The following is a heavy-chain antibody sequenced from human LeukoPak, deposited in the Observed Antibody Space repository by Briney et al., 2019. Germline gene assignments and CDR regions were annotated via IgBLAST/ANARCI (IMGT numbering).Heavy chain of an antibody. D-gene: IGHD6-13*01. CDR3: ARDSGAWWSSSWYYFDY. V-gene: IGHV3-30*04. CDR2: ISYDGSNK. J-gene: IGHJ4*02. CDR1: GFTFSSYA. Sequence: PGGSLRLSCAASGFTFSSYAMHWVRQAPGKGLEWVAVISYDGSNKYYAGSVKGRFTISRDNSKNTLYLQMNSLRAEDTAVYYCARDSGAWWSSSWYYFDYWGQGTLVTVSS.